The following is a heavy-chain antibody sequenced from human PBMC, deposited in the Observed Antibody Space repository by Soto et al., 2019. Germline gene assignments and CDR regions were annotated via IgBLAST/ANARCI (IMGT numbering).Heavy chain of an antibody. V-gene: IGHV4-34*01. D-gene: IGHD3-10*01. J-gene: IGHJ5*02. CDR1: GGSFSGYY. Sequence: NPSETLSLTCAVYGGSFSGYYWSWIRQPPGKGLEWIGEINHSGSTNYNPSLKSRVTISVDTSKNQFSLKLSSVTAADTAVYYCARGSDYYGSGSYYRRGNNRFDPWGQGTLVTVSS. CDR2: INHSGST. CDR3: ARGSDYYGSGSYYRRGNNRFDP.